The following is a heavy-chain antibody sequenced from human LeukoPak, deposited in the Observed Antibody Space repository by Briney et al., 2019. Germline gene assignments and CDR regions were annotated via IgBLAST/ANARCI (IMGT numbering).Heavy chain of an antibody. CDR1: GGSISSYY. J-gene: IGHJ6*03. D-gene: IGHD3-3*01. CDR3: ARASYYDFWSGYSMEFNYYYYMDV. CDR2: IYYSGST. V-gene: IGHV4-59*01. Sequence: SETLSLTCTVSGGSISSYYWSWIRQPPGKGLEWIGYIYYSGSTNYNPSLKSRVTISVDTSKNQFSLKLSSVTAADTAVYYCARASYYDFWSGYSMEFNYYYYMDVWGKGTTVTVSS.